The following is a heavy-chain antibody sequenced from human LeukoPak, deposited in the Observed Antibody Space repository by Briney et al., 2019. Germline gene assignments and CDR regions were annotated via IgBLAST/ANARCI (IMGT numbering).Heavy chain of an antibody. CDR1: GDSISSDDYY. CDR3: ASSGYSSSWYGSYFDY. Sequence: TASQTLSLTCTVSGDSISSDDYYWTWVRQPAGKELEWIGRVYTSGSANYNPSLRSRVTISLDTSKNQFSLKLSSVTAADTAVYYCASSGYSSSWYGSYFDYWGQGTLVTVSS. D-gene: IGHD6-13*01. V-gene: IGHV4-61*02. J-gene: IGHJ4*02. CDR2: VYTSGSA.